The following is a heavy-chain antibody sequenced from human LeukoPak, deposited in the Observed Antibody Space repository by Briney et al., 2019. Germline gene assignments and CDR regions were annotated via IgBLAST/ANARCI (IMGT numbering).Heavy chain of an antibody. CDR3: AKARRGNHGSGSYYFDY. J-gene: IGHJ4*02. V-gene: IGHV4-59*11. CDR2: IYYSGST. D-gene: IGHD3-10*01. Sequence: SETLSLTCTVSGGSISSHYWSWIRQPPGKGLDWIGYIYYSGSTNYNPSLKSRVTISVDTSKNQFSLKLSSVTAADTAVYYCAKARRGNHGSGSYYFDYWGQGTLVTVSS. CDR1: GGSISSHY.